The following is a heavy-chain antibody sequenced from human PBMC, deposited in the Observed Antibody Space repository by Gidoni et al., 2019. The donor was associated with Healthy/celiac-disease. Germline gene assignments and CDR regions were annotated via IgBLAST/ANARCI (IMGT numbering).Heavy chain of an antibody. J-gene: IGHJ4*02. CDR3: ARGPSGSFFDY. CDR2: IIPIFGTA. D-gene: IGHD5-12*01. Sequence: QLPLVQSGAEVKKPGSSVKVSCTASGVTFSSYAISWVRQAPGQGLEWMGGIIPIFGTANYAQKFQGRVTITADESTSTAYMELSSLRSEDTAVYYCARGPSGSFFDYWGQGTLVTVSS. CDR1: GVTFSSYA. V-gene: IGHV1-69*01.